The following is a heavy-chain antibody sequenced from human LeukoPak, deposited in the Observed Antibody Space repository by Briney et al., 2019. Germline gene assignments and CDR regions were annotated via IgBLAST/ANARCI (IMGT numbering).Heavy chain of an antibody. J-gene: IGHJ5*02. CDR2: IYPGDSDT. V-gene: IGHV5-51*01. D-gene: IGHD2-2*01. Sequence: GESLKISCKGSGYRFTSFWIGWVRQVPGKGLEWMGIIYPGDSDTRYSPSFQGQVTISADKSISTAYLQWSSLKASDTAMYYCARRYCSNSTCYYPLDHWGQGTLVTVSS. CDR1: GYRFTSFW. CDR3: ARRYCSNSTCYYPLDH.